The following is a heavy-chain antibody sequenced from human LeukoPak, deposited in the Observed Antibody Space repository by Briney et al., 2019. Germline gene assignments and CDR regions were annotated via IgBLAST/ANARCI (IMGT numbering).Heavy chain of an antibody. CDR3: ARKGWGWDAFDI. CDR2: INPNSGGT. V-gene: IGHV1-2*02. D-gene: IGHD3-16*01. CDR1: GYTFTGYY. J-gene: IGHJ3*02. Sequence: ASVKVSCKASGYTFTGYYMHWVRQALGQGLEWMGWINPNSGGTNYAQKFQGRVTITRNTSISTAYMELSSLRSEDTAVYYCARKGWGWDAFDIWGQGTMVTVSS.